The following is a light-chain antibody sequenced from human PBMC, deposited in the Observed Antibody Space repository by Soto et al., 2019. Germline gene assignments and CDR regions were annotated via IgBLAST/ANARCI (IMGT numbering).Light chain of an antibody. CDR2: AAS. CDR3: QNYDRDPIT. J-gene: IGKJ5*01. Sequence: GSRVSVNCRASQGINNYLAWYQQKPGKVPKVLIYAASTLQPGVPSRFSGSGSGTDFTLTINRLQPDDIATYYCQNYDRDPITFGQGTRLEIK. V-gene: IGKV1-27*01. CDR1: QGINNY.